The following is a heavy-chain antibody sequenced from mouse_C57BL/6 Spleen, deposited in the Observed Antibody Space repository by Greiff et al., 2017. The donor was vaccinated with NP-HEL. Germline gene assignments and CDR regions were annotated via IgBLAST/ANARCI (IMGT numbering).Heavy chain of an antibody. V-gene: IGHV1-81*01. CDR3: ARSAITTVVPYFDD. J-gene: IGHJ2*01. CDR1: GYTFTSYG. Sequence: QVQLQQSGAELARPGASVKLSCKASGYTFTSYGISWVKQSTGQGLEWIGEIYPRSGNTYYNEKFKGKATLTADKSSSTAYMELRSLTSEDSAVYFGARSAITTVVPYFDDWGQGTTLTVSS. D-gene: IGHD1-1*01. CDR2: IYPRSGNT.